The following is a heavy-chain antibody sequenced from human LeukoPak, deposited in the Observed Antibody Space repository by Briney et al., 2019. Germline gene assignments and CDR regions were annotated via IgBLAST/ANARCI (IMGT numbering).Heavy chain of an antibody. D-gene: IGHD3-10*01. V-gene: IGHV5-10-1*01. CDR2: IDPRYSYT. J-gene: IGHJ5*02. Sequence: HGESLKISCKGSGYSFTSYGISGVGQMPGKGVEGMGRIDPRYSYTSYSPSFQGHVTISADKSIRTAYLQWSRLKASDPAMYYCAPHRGGLEDLTFAPWGQGTLVTVSS. CDR3: APHRGGLEDLTFAP. CDR1: GYSFTSYG.